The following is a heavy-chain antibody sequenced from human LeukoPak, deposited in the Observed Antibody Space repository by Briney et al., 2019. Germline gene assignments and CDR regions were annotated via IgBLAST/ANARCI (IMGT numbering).Heavy chain of an antibody. V-gene: IGHV4-39*07. CDR2: IYYSGST. CDR3: ARLDYGDYLDYFDY. CDR1: GGSISSSSYY. D-gene: IGHD4-17*01. Sequence: SETLSLTCTVSGGSISSSSYYWGWIRQPPGKGLEWIGSIYYSGSTYYNPSLKSRVTISVDTSKNQFSLKLSSVTAADTAVYYYARLDYGDYLDYFDYWGQGTLVTVSS. J-gene: IGHJ4*02.